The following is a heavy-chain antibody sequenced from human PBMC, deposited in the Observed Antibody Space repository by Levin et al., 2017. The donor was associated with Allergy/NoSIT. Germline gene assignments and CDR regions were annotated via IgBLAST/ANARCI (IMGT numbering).Heavy chain of an antibody. Sequence: GGSLRLSCAASGFTFSSYGMHWVRQAPGKGLEWVAVIWYDGSNKYYADSVKGRFTISRDNSKNTLYLQMNSLRAEDTAVYYCARERASGSYVDHRFDYWGQGTLVTVSS. J-gene: IGHJ4*02. CDR2: IWYDGSNK. V-gene: IGHV3-33*01. CDR1: GFTFSSYG. D-gene: IGHD1-26*01. CDR3: ARERASGSYVDHRFDY.